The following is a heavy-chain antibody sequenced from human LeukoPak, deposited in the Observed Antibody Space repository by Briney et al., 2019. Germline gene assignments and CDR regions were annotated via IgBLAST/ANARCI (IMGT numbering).Heavy chain of an antibody. V-gene: IGHV3-7*01. J-gene: IGHJ5*02. D-gene: IGHD5-12*01. CDR1: GFTFSSYW. CDR3: AKVYYSGYDLGLLWFDP. CDR2: IKQDGSEK. Sequence: GGSLRLSCAASGFTFSSYWMSWVRQAPGKGLEWVANIKQDGSEKYYVDSVKGRFTISRDNAKNSLYLQMNSLRAEDTAVYYCAKVYYSGYDLGLLWFDPWGQGTLVTVSS.